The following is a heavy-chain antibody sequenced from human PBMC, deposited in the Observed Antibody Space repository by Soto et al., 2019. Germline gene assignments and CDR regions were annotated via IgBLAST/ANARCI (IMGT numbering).Heavy chain of an antibody. CDR1: GFTFSAYW. D-gene: IGHD6-6*01. Sequence: EVQLVESGGGMVQPGGSLRLSCAASGFTFSAYWMTWVRQAPGKGLEWVVNITQDESETYYLDSVKGRFTISRDNAKNSRYLQMTGLRSEDTALYYCARHQRASSYADFDYWGQGTLVNVSS. J-gene: IGHJ4*02. CDR2: ITQDESET. V-gene: IGHV3-7*01. CDR3: ARHQRASSYADFDY.